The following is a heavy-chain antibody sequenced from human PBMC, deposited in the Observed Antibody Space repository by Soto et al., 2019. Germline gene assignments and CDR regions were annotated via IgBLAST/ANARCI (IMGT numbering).Heavy chain of an antibody. Sequence: SETLSLTCTVCGGSIRGYYWSWIRQPPGKGLEWIGYMYNTGSTVYNPSFKSRVTISVDTSKNQFSLKLNSVTAADTAVYYCARDLWGYCGTDCYPLDVWGQGTTVT. CDR2: MYNTGST. V-gene: IGHV4-59*01. J-gene: IGHJ6*02. D-gene: IGHD2-21*02. CDR1: GGSIRGYY. CDR3: ARDLWGYCGTDCYPLDV.